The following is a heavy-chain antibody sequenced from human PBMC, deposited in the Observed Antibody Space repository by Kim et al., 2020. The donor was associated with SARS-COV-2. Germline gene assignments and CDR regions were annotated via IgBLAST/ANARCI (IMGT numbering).Heavy chain of an antibody. D-gene: IGHD6-13*01. CDR1: GGSISSGGYY. CDR3: ARGESGSSWYWYYGMDV. V-gene: IGHV4-31*03. Sequence: SETLSLTCTVSGGSISSGGYYWSWIRQHPGKGLEWIGYIYYSGSTYYNPSLKSRVTISVDTSKNQFSLKLSSVTAADTAVYYCARGESGSSWYWYYGMDVWGQGTTVTVSS. J-gene: IGHJ6*02. CDR2: IYYSGST.